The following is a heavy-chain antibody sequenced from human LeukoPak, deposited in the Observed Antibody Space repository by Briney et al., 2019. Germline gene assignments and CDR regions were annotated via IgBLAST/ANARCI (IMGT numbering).Heavy chain of an antibody. CDR2: ISWNSGSI. CDR3: ARPQGEQQLAL. Sequence: PGRSLRLSCAASGFTFDDYAMHWVRQAPGKGLEWVSGISWNSGSIGYADSVKGRFTISRDNAKNTLYLQMNSLRAEDTAVYYCARPQGEQQLALWGQGTLVTVSS. J-gene: IGHJ4*02. V-gene: IGHV3-9*01. CDR1: GFTFDDYA. D-gene: IGHD6-13*01.